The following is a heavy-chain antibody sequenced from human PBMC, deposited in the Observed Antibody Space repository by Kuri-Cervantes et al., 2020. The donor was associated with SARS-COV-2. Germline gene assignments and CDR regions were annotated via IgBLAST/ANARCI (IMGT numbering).Heavy chain of an antibody. V-gene: IGHV3-33*01. CDR2: IWYDGSNK. CDR3: TRRRGPGRAAEYFQH. Sequence: GGSLRLSCAASGFTFSSYGMHWVRQAPGKGLEWVAVIWYDGSNKYYADSVKGRFTISRDNSKNTLYLQMNSLKTEDTAVYYCTRRRGPGRAAEYFQHWGQGTLVTVSS. D-gene: IGHD3-10*01. CDR1: GFTFSSYG. J-gene: IGHJ1*01.